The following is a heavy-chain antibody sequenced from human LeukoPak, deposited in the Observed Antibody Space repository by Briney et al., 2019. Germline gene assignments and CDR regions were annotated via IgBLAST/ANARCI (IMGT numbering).Heavy chain of an antibody. CDR1: GGSISSYY. D-gene: IGHD2-2*01. Sequence: SETLSLTCTVSGGSISSYYWSWIRQPPGKGLEWIGYIYYSGSTNYNPSLKSRVTISVDTSKNQFSLKLSSVTAADTAVYYCARDRRYCSSTSCYVTAFDIWGQGTMVTVSS. J-gene: IGHJ3*02. V-gene: IGHV4-59*01. CDR3: ARDRRYCSSTSCYVTAFDI. CDR2: IYYSGST.